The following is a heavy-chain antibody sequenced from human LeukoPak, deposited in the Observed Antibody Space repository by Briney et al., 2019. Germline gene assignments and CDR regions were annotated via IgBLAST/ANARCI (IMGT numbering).Heavy chain of an antibody. CDR2: IYHSGST. J-gene: IGHJ6*02. Sequence: SETLSLTCTVFGYSISNSYYWGWIRQPPGKGLEWIGNIYHSGSTYYNASPKSRVTISVDTSRNQFSLKLNSVTAADTAVYYCARAGGISYGMDVWGQGTTVTVSS. CDR3: ARAGGISYGMDV. V-gene: IGHV4-38-2*02. D-gene: IGHD4-23*01. CDR1: GYSISNSYY.